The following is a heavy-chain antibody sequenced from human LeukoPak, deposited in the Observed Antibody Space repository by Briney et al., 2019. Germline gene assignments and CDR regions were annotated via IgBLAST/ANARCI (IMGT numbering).Heavy chain of an antibody. CDR1: GGSISNYY. CDR3: ARAQPGFWTGYYYMDV. CDR2: IYYSGST. D-gene: IGHD3/OR15-3a*01. Sequence: SETLSLTCTVSGGSISNYYWSWIRQPPGKGLEWIGYIYYSGSTNYNPSLKSRVTISVDTSKNQFSLKLSSVTAADTAGYYCARAQPGFWTGYYYMDVWGKGTTVTVSS. V-gene: IGHV4-59*01. J-gene: IGHJ6*03.